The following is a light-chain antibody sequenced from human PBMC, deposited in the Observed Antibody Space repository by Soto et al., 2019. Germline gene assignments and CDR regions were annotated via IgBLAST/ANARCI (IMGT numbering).Light chain of an antibody. Sequence: EIVMTPSPATLSVSPGERATLSCRASQSVSSNLAWYQQKPGQAPRLLIYGASTRATGIPARFSGSGSETEFTLTISSLQSEDFAVYCCQQYNNWPPTFGQGTKVDIK. V-gene: IGKV3-15*01. J-gene: IGKJ1*01. CDR2: GAS. CDR1: QSVSSN. CDR3: QQYNNWPPT.